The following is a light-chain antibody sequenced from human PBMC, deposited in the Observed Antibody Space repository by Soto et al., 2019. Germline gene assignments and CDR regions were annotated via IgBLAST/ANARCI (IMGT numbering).Light chain of an antibody. CDR2: GAS. Sequence: EIVMTQSPATLSVSPGERATLSCRASQSVSSNLAWYQQKPGQAPRLLIYGASTRATGIPARFSGSGSGTEFTLTISSLQSEDCAVYYCQQYNDWPWTFAQGTKVEIK. CDR1: QSVSSN. CDR3: QQYNDWPWT. V-gene: IGKV3-15*01. J-gene: IGKJ1*01.